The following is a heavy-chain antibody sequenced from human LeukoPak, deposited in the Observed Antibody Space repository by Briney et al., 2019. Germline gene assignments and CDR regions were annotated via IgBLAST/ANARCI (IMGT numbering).Heavy chain of an antibody. D-gene: IGHD2-2*01. CDR2: LSGSGAST. CDR1: GFTFSSYA. J-gene: IGHJ4*02. Sequence: PGGSLRLSCAASGFTFSSYAMSWVRQAPGKGLEWVSALSGSGASTYYADSVKGRFTISRDNSKNTLYLQMNSLRAEDTAIYYCAKDIVVVPAATVLWDYWGQGTLVTVSS. CDR3: AKDIVVVPAATVLWDY. V-gene: IGHV3-23*01.